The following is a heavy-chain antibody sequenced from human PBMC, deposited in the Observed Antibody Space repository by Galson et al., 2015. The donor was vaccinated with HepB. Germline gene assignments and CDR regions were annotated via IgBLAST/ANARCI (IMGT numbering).Heavy chain of an antibody. V-gene: IGHV1-24*01. CDR2: FDPEDGET. D-gene: IGHD3-22*01. CDR3: AIGSRDYYDSSGYGDY. CDR1: GYTLTELS. Sequence: SVKVSCKVSGYTLTELSMHWVRQAPGKGLEWMGGFDPEDGETIYAQKFQGRVTMTEDTSTDTAYMELSSLRSEDTAVYYCAIGSRDYYDSSGYGDYWGQGTLVTVSS. J-gene: IGHJ4*02.